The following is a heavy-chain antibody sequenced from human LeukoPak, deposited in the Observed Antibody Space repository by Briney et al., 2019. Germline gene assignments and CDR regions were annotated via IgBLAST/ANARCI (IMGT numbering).Heavy chain of an antibody. V-gene: IGHV3-7*01. CDR1: GFTFSSYW. D-gene: IGHD3-3*01. J-gene: IGHJ6*02. CDR3: ARDKIFGVVTSVRGPPYYYYGMDV. CDR2: IKQDGSEK. Sequence: GGSLRLSCAASGFTFSSYWMSWVRQAPGKGLEWVANIKQDGSEKYYVDSVKGRFTISRDNAKNSLYLQMNSLRAEDTAVYYCARDKIFGVVTSVRGPPYYYYGMDVWGQGTTVTVSS.